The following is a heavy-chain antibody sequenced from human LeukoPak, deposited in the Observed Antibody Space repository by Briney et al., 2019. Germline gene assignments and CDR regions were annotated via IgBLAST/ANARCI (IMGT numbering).Heavy chain of an antibody. D-gene: IGHD2-21*01. Sequence: PGGSLRLSCAASGFTFSNYAMSWVRQAPGKVRGWVSGISGGGATFYADSVKGRFTISRANSKNALFLRMNSPAVEDTALYYCTKERAEIGSPVLDYWGQGTMVSVSS. J-gene: IGHJ4*02. CDR2: ISGGGAT. CDR3: TKERAEIGSPVLDY. V-gene: IGHV3-23*01. CDR1: GFTFSNYA.